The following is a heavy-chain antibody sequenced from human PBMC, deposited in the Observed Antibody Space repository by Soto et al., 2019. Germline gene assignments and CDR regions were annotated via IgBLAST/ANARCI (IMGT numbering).Heavy chain of an antibody. V-gene: IGHV4-31*03. CDR3: ARDGNWRLDY. D-gene: IGHD1-1*01. J-gene: IGHJ4*02. Sequence: SETLSLTCTVSGGSICSGGYYWSWIRQHPGKGLEWIGYIYYTGSTYYNPSLKSRVTISVDTSKNQFSLHLNSVTAEDTAVYYCARDGNWRLDYWGQGALVTVSS. CDR2: IYYTGST. CDR1: GGSICSGGYY.